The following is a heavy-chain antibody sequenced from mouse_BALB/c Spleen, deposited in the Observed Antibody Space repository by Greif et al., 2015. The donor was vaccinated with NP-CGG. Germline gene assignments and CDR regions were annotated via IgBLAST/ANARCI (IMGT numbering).Heavy chain of an antibody. CDR1: GFTFSSYG. J-gene: IGHJ4*01. D-gene: IGHD1-1*01. V-gene: IGHV5-6-3*01. Sequence: EVQVVESGGGLVQPGGSLKLSCAASGFTFSSYGMSWVRQTPDKRLELVATINSNGGSTYYPDSVKGRFTISRDNAKNTLYLQMSSLKSEDTALYYCAREGYGSNYAMDYWGQGTSVTVSS. CDR2: INSNGGST. CDR3: AREGYGSNYAMDY.